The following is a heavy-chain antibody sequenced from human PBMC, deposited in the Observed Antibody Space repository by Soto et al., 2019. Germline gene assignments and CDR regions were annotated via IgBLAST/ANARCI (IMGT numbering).Heavy chain of an antibody. J-gene: IGHJ4*02. CDR1: GGSVSIGTYY. V-gene: IGHV4-61*01. CDR2: IHYSGST. D-gene: IGHD2-21*01. CDR3: TRGGDAYKNGH. Sequence: PSETLSLTCTVPGGSVSIGTYYWSWIRQPPGKGLEWIGFIHYSGSTNYNPSLKSRVTMSADTSKNQFSLKLTSVNAADTAVYYCTRGGDAYKNGHWGQGTLVTVSS.